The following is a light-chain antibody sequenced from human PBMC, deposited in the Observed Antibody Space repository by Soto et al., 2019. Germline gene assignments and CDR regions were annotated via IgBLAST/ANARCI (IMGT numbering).Light chain of an antibody. CDR3: QQYGSSPLFT. CDR1: QSVSSSY. V-gene: IGKV3-20*01. J-gene: IGKJ3*01. Sequence: EIVLTQSPGTLSLSLGERATLSCRASQSVSSSYLAWYQQKPGQAPRLLIYGASNRATGIPDRFSGSGSGTDFTLTISRLEPEDFAVYYCQQYGSSPLFTFGPGTKVDIK. CDR2: GAS.